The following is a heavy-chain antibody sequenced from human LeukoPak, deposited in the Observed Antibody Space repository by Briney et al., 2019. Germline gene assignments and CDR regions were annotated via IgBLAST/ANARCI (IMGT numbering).Heavy chain of an antibody. CDR3: ARAERWLQSTYFDY. Sequence: ASETLSLTCTVSGGSISSSIYYWGWIRQPPGKGLEWIGTIYYRGTTYYNSSLKSRVTTSEDTSKNQFSLKLSSVTAADTAVYYCARAERWLQSTYFDYWGQGTLVTVSS. D-gene: IGHD5-24*01. V-gene: IGHV4-39*07. J-gene: IGHJ4*02. CDR1: GGSISSSIYY. CDR2: IYYRGTT.